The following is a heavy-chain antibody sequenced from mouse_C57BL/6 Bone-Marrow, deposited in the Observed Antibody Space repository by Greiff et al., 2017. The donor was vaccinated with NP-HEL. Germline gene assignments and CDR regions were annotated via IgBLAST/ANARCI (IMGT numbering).Heavy chain of an antibody. D-gene: IGHD2-4*01. Sequence: EVQLQQSGPELVKPGASVKISCKASGYTFTDYYMNWVKQSHGKSLEWIGDINPNNGGTSYNQKFKGKATLTVDKSSSTAYMELLSLTTEDSAVYYCARPYDYSFDYWGQGTTLTVSS. CDR3: ARPYDYSFDY. CDR2: INPNNGGT. J-gene: IGHJ2*01. CDR1: GYTFTDYY. V-gene: IGHV1-26*01.